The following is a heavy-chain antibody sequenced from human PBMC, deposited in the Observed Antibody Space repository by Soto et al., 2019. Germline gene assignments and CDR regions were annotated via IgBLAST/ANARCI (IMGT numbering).Heavy chain of an antibody. D-gene: IGHD1-26*01. Sequence: SETLSLTCTVSGGSISSYYWSWIRQPPGKGLEWIGYIYYSGSTNYNPSLKSRVTISVDMSKNQFSLKLSSVAAADTAVYYCARAQWELPSPIDYWGQGXLVTVYS. CDR2: IYYSGST. J-gene: IGHJ4*02. CDR1: GGSISSYY. CDR3: ARAQWELPSPIDY. V-gene: IGHV4-59*01.